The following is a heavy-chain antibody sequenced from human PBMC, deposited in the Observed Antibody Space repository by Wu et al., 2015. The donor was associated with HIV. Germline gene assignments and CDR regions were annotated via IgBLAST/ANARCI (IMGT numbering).Heavy chain of an antibody. D-gene: IGHD1-7*01. V-gene: IGHV1-69*12. CDR1: GGTFSSYA. CDR2: IIPIFGTA. CDR3: ARRGGEGWNYATYYFDY. Sequence: QVHLVQSGAEVKKPGSSVKVSCKASGGTFSSYAISWVRQAPGQGLEWMGGIIPIFGTANYAQKFQGRVTITADESTSTAYMELSSLRSEDTAVYYCARRGGEGWNYATYYFDYWGQGTLVHRLL. J-gene: IGHJ4*02.